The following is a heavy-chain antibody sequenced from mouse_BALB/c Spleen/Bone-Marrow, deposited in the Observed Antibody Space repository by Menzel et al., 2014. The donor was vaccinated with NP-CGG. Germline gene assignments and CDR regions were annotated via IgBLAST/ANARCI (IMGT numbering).Heavy chain of an antibody. D-gene: IGHD2-4*01. V-gene: IGHV1-18*01. CDR2: INPYNGGT. CDR1: GYSFTGYT. J-gene: IGHJ2*01. CDR3: ARWGDYGKDFDY. Sequence: EVKLMESGPELVKPGASMKISCKASGYSFTGYTMNWVKQSHGKNLEWIGLINPYNGGTSYNQKFKGKATLTVGKSSSTAYMELLSLTSEDSAVYYCARWGDYGKDFDYWGQGTTLTVSS.